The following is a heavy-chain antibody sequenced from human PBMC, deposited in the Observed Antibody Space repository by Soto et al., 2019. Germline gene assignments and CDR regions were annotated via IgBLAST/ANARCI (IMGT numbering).Heavy chain of an antibody. CDR3: AREGGYYDSSGYYVDWFEP. Sequence: ASVKVSCKASGYTFTSYGLSWVRQAPGQGLEWMGWINGYTGNTNYAQKFQGRVTMTTDTSTSTAYMELRSLRSDDTAVYYCAREGGYYDSSGYYVDWFEPWGQGTLVTVSS. V-gene: IGHV1-18*01. J-gene: IGHJ5*02. CDR1: GYTFTSYG. CDR2: INGYTGNT. D-gene: IGHD3-22*01.